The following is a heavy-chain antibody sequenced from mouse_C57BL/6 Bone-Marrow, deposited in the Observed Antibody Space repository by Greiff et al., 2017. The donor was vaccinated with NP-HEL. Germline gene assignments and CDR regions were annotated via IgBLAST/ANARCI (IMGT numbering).Heavy chain of an antibody. CDR2: IHPNSGST. V-gene: IGHV1-64*01. D-gene: IGHD3-3*01. J-gene: IGHJ2*01. CDR1: GYTFTSYW. CDR3: ARGGTLDY. Sequence: VQLQQPGAELVKPGASVKLSCKASGYTFTSYWMHWVKQRPGQGLEWIGMIHPNSGSTNYNEKFKSKATLTVDKSSSTDYMQLSSLTSEDSAVYYCARGGTLDYWGQGTTLTVSS.